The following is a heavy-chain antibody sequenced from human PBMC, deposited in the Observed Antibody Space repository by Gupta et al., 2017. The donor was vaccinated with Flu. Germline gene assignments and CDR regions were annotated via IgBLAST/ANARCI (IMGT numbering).Heavy chain of an antibody. J-gene: IGHJ5*02. CDR3: ARVPASYDFWSGYSLGCFDP. D-gene: IGHD3-3*01. CDR2: MSSSGSYI. Sequence: VRQVPGRGLEWDASMSSSGSYICYTNSVKGRVTISRDNAKNSLYLQMNSLRAEDTAVYYCARVPASYDFWSGYSLGCFDPWGQGTLVTVSS. V-gene: IGHV3-21*01.